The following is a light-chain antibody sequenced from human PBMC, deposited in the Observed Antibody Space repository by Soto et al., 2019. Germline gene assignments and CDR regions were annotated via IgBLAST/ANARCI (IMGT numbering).Light chain of an antibody. Sequence: QSVLTQPPSVSGAPGQTVTISCTGSSSNIGARYGVHWYQQLPGTAPKLLIFGDSNRPSGVPDRFSGSKSGTSASLAITGLQAEDEADYYCQSYDSSLSAVIFGGGTKLTVL. CDR1: SSNIGARYG. J-gene: IGLJ2*01. CDR3: QSYDSSLSAVI. CDR2: GDS. V-gene: IGLV1-40*01.